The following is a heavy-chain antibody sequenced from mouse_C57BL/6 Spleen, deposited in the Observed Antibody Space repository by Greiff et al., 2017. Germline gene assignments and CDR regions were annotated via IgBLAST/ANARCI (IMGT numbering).Heavy chain of an antibody. J-gene: IGHJ4*01. Sequence: QVQLQQSGAELVRPGTSVKVSCKASGYAFTNYLIEWVKQRPGQGLEWIGVINPGSGGTNYNEKFKGKTTLPADKSSSTAYMPLSSLTSEDSAVYFCARRGIYALDYWGQGTSVTVSS. CDR2: INPGSGGT. CDR1: GYAFTNYL. V-gene: IGHV1-54*01. CDR3: ARRGIYALDY.